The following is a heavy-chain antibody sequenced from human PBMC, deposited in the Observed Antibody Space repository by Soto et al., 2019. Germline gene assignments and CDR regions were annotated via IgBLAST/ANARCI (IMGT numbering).Heavy chain of an antibody. Sequence: GGSLILSCAASGFTFRNAWMSWVRQAPGKGLEWVGLIKTKTDGGTTDYTAPVKGRFTISRDDSENTLYLQMNSLKTEDTAVYYCTTGFDFRGQGTLVTVSS. CDR2: IKTKTDGGTT. D-gene: IGHD3-3*01. V-gene: IGHV3-15*01. CDR1: GFTFRNAW. J-gene: IGHJ4*02. CDR3: TTGFDF.